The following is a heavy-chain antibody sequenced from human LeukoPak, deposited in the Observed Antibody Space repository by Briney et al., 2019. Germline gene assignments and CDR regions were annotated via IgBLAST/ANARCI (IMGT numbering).Heavy chain of an antibody. CDR3: ARAWGGVVVAAHSFPDY. J-gene: IGHJ4*02. V-gene: IGHV1-2*02. D-gene: IGHD2-15*01. Sequence: ASVKVSCKASGYTFTGYYMHWVRQAPGQGLEWMGWINPNSGGTNYAQKFQGRVTMTRDTSISTAYMELSRLRSDDTAVYYCARAWGGVVVAAHSFPDYWGQGTLVTVSS. CDR2: INPNSGGT. CDR1: GYTFTGYY.